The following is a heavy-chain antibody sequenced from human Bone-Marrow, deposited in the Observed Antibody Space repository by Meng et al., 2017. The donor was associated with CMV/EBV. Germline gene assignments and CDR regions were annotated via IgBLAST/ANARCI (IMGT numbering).Heavy chain of an antibody. Sequence: GSLRLSCAVSGGSISSSNWWSWVRQPPGKGLEWIGEIYHSGSTYYNPSLKSRVTISVDTSKNQFSLKLSSVTAADTAVYYCARLGELAAAGDYWGQGTLVTVSS. CDR1: GGSISSSNW. J-gene: IGHJ4*02. CDR3: ARLGELAAAGDY. CDR2: IYHSGST. D-gene: IGHD6-13*01. V-gene: IGHV4-4*02.